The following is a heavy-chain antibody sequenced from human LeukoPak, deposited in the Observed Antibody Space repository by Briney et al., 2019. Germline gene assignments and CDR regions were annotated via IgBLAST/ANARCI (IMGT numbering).Heavy chain of an antibody. CDR3: ARDRALFSSYYDSSGY. CDR2: TFQGGGEI. D-gene: IGHD3-22*01. Sequence: GGSLRLSCAASGFTFSDFAMIWVRQPPEKGLEWVSSTFQGGGEIHYADSVRGRCTISRDNSRSTLFLQMNSLRAEDTAVYYCARDRALFSSYYDSSGYWGQGTLVTVSS. V-gene: IGHV3-23*01. J-gene: IGHJ4*02. CDR1: GFTFSDFA.